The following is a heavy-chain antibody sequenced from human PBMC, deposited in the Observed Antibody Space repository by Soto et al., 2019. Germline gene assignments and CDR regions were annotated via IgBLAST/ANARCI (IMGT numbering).Heavy chain of an antibody. CDR3: AKDQASGQGSFDS. J-gene: IGHJ4*02. CDR2: ISYDGSNQ. V-gene: IGHV3-30*18. CDR1: GFTFNIYG. Sequence: VKLVESGGGVVQPGGSLRLSCAASGFTFNIYGMHWVRQAPDKGLEWVALISYDGSNQYYADSVKGRFTTSRDNSKNPLFLQMNSLRADDTAVYYCAKDQASGQGSFDSWGQGTLVTVSS.